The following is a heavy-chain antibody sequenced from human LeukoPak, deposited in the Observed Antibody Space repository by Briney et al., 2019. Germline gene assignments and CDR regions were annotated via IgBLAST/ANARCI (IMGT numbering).Heavy chain of an antibody. CDR1: WFTVSSNY. Sequence: PGESLRLSCAASWFTVSSNYMSWVRQATGKGLEWGAVIYSGGSPYYSDSVQGRFTISRDNSKSTLYLQMNSLRAEDRAVYYCARGRDDSSGYYLDAFDIWGQGTMVTVSS. CDR2: IYSGGSP. V-gene: IGHV3-53*01. J-gene: IGHJ3*02. D-gene: IGHD3-22*01. CDR3: ARGRDDSSGYYLDAFDI.